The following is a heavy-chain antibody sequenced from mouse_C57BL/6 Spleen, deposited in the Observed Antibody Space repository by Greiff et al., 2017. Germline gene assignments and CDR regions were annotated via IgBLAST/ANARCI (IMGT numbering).Heavy chain of an antibody. D-gene: IGHD2-1*01. V-gene: IGHV5-6*02. CDR2: ISSGGSYT. Sequence: DVKLVESGGDLVKPGGSLKLSCAASGFTFSSYGMSWVRPTPDTRLEWVATISSGGSYTYYPDSVKGRFTISRDTAKNTLYLQMSSLKSEDTAMYYCARQRGGNYDLAWFAYWGQGTLVTVSA. CDR3: ARQRGGNYDLAWFAY. J-gene: IGHJ3*01. CDR1: GFTFSSYG.